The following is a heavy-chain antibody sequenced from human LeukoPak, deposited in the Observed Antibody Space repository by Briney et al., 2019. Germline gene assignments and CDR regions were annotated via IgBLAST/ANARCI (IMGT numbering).Heavy chain of an antibody. CDR1: GYAFNDYF. Sequence: GASVKVSCKATGYAFNDYFMHWVRQAPGQGLEWMGGINPSSDGTNYAQKFQARVTMTRDTSISTAYMELSRLTSDDTAVYYCARRGYSAYDIAYWGQGTLVTVSS. J-gene: IGHJ4*02. CDR2: INPSSDGT. V-gene: IGHV1-2*02. CDR3: ARRGYSAYDIAY. D-gene: IGHD5-12*01.